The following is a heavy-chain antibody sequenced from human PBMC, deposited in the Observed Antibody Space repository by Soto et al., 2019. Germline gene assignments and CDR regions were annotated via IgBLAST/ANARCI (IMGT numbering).Heavy chain of an antibody. CDR1: GGPFSSYS. CDR2: IIPIFGTA. J-gene: IGHJ6*02. Sequence: GASMKVSRKAFGGPFSSYSISWVRQAPGQGLEWMGGIIPIFGTANYAQKFQGRVTITADESTSTAYMELSSLRSEDTAVYYCAGGVVSPPPYYYYSMDVWGQGTTVTVSS. CDR3: AGGVVSPPPYYYYSMDV. V-gene: IGHV1-69*13. D-gene: IGHD3-3*01.